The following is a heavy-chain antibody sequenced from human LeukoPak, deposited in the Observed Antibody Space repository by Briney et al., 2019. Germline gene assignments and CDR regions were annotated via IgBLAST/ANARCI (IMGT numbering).Heavy chain of an antibody. CDR2: IYPGDSDT. V-gene: IGHV5-51*01. D-gene: IGHD2-15*01. CDR3: ARLVGTFDY. CDR1: GCVFTSYW. Sequence: GGALEISWQGSGCVFTSYWIGGVRQVPGKGLEGMGIIYPGDSDTRYSPSFQGQVTISADKSNSTAYLQWSILNASDTAMYYCARLVGTFDYWGQGTLVTVSS. J-gene: IGHJ4*02.